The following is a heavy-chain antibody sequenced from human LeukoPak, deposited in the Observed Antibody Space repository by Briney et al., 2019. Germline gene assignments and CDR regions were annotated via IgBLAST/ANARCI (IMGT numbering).Heavy chain of an antibody. J-gene: IGHJ4*02. CDR3: ARSGRYYYDSSGYYNY. V-gene: IGHV3-48*01. CDR2: ISSSSSAI. CDR1: GFTFSSYS. D-gene: IGHD3-22*01. Sequence: GGSLRLSCAASGFTFSSYSMNWVRQAPGKGLEWVSYISSSSSAIYYADSVKGRFTISRDNSKNTLYLQMNSLRAEDTAMYYCARSGRYYYDSSGYYNYWGQGTLVTVSS.